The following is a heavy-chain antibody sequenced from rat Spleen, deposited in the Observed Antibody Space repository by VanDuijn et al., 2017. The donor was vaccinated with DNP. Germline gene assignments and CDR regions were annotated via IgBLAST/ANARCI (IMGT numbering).Heavy chain of an antibody. CDR1: GYTFTPYY. V-gene: IGHV1-43*01. J-gene: IGHJ3*01. D-gene: IGHD4-3*01. CDR3: ARSWVGVRGIWFAF. CDR2: INMGSGGT. Sequence: QVQLQQSGAELAKPGSSVKISCKASGYTFTPYYIGWIKQTTGQGLEFIGYINMGSGGTNYNEKFKGKATLTVDKSSSTAFMQLSSLTPDDSAVYYCARSWVGVRGIWFAFWGQGTLVTVSS.